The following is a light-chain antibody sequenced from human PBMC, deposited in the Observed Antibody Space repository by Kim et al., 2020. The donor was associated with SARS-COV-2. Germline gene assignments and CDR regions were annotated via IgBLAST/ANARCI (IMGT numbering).Light chain of an antibody. CDR1: QGISWH. J-gene: IGKJ4*01. CDR3: QQADRFPLT. CDR2: AAS. Sequence: DIQMTQSPSSVSASVGDSVTITCRASQGISWHLAWFQQHPGKAPKLLIYAASSLQSGVPARFSGSGSGTDFALTITSLQPADFATYFCQQADRFPLTFGGGTKLEI. V-gene: IGKV1D-12*01.